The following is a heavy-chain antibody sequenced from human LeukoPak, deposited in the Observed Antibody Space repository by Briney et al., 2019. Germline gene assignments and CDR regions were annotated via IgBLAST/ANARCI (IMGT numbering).Heavy chain of an antibody. D-gene: IGHD3-22*01. V-gene: IGHV4-4*07. J-gene: IGHJ3*02. CDR2: IYTSGST. Sequence: SETLSLTCTVSGGSISSSSWSWIRKPPGKGLEWIGRIYTSGSTNYNPSLKSRVTMSVDTSKNQFSLKLSSVTAADTAVYYCARAMIVVPDAFDIWGQGTMVTVSS. CDR3: ARAMIVVPDAFDI. CDR1: GGSISSSS.